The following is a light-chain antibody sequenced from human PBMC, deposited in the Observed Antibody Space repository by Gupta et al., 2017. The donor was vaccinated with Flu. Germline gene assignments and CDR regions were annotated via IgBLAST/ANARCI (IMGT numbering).Light chain of an antibody. CDR2: DAS. CDR1: KSISSY. V-gene: IGKV3-11*01. J-gene: IGKJ4*01. Sequence: VFIQSPAPPPCYPGERAILSCRASKSISSYLAWYQQKPGQAPRLLIYDASSRATGIPARFSGSGSGTYFTLTISSLEPEDFAVYYCQQRSDWPPLFGGWTKVEIK. CDR3: QQRSDWPPL.